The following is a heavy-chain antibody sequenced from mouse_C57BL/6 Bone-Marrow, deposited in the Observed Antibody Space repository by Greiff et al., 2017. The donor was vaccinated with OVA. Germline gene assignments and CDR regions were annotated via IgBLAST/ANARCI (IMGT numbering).Heavy chain of an antibody. V-gene: IGHV5-12*01. CDR3: ARHTTVVAPYYFDY. J-gene: IGHJ2*01. Sequence: DVMLVESGGGLVQPGGSLKLSCAASGFTFSDYYMYWVRQTPEKRLEWVAYISNGGGSTYYPDTVKGRFTISRDNAKNTLYLQMSRLKSEDTAMYYCARHTTVVAPYYFDYWGQGTTLTVSS. CDR2: ISNGGGST. CDR1: GFTFSDYY. D-gene: IGHD1-1*01.